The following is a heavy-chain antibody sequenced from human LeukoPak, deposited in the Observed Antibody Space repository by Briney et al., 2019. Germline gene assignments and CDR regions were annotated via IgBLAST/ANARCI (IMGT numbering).Heavy chain of an antibody. CDR2: IFYSGST. CDR1: GGSISTYY. Sequence: SETLSLTCTVSGGSISTYYWSWIRQPPGEGLEWIGYIFYSGSTNYNPSLKSRVTISVDTSKNQFSLKLSSVTAADTAVYYCSRDDGAGSYHNVYGMDVWGQGTTVTVSS. CDR3: SRDDGAGSYHNVYGMDV. D-gene: IGHD3-10*01. V-gene: IGHV4-59*01. J-gene: IGHJ6*02.